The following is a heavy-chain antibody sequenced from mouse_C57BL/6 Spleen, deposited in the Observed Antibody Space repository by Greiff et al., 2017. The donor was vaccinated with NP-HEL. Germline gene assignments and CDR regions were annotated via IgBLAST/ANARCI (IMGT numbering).Heavy chain of an antibody. CDR3: ARRDYKGAMDY. J-gene: IGHJ4*01. Sequence: QVQLQQPGAELVRPGSSVKLSCKASGYTFTSYWMDWVKQRPGQGLEWIGNIYPSDSETHYNQKFKDKATLTVDKSSSTAYMQLSSLTSEDSAVYYCARRDYKGAMDYWGQGTSVTVSS. CDR1: GYTFTSYW. V-gene: IGHV1-61*01. D-gene: IGHD2-12*01. CDR2: IYPSDSET.